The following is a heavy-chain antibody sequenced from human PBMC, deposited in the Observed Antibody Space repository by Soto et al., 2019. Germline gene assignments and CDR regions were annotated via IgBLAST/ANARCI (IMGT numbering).Heavy chain of an antibody. CDR3: ARGRQDASGSYYYYGMDV. CDR1: GFTFSSYA. J-gene: IGHJ6*02. V-gene: IGHV3-30*04. CDR2: ISYDGSNK. Sequence: GGSLRLSCAASGFTFSSYAMHWVRQAPGKGLEWVAVISYDGSNKYYADSVKGRFTISRDNSKNTLYLQMNSLRADDTAVSYCARGRQDASGSYYYYGMDVWGQGTTVTVSS. D-gene: IGHD3-10*01.